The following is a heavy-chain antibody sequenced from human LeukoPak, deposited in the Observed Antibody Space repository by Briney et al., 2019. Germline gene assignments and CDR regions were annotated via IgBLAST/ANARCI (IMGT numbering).Heavy chain of an antibody. Sequence: SVKVSCKASGGTFISYAISWVRQAPGQGLEWMGGVIPIFGTANYAQKFQGRVTITADESTSTAHMELSSLRSEDTAVYYCARKLTGDDSAYYYYGMDVWGQGTTVTVSS. CDR3: ARKLTGDDSAYYYYGMDV. V-gene: IGHV1-69*13. CDR2: VIPIFGTA. D-gene: IGHD7-27*01. J-gene: IGHJ6*02. CDR1: GGTFISYA.